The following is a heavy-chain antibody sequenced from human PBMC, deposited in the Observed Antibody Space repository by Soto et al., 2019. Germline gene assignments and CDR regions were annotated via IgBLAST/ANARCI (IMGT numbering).Heavy chain of an antibody. J-gene: IGHJ4*02. CDR1: GGTFSSYA. Sequence: SVKFSCKASGGTFSSYAISWVRQAPGQGLEWMGGIIPIFGTANYAQKFQGRVTITADESTSTAYMELSSLRSEDTAVYYCASVTVRGENDYWGQGTLVTVSS. V-gene: IGHV1-69*13. CDR3: ASVTVRGENDY. CDR2: IIPIFGTA. D-gene: IGHD3-10*01.